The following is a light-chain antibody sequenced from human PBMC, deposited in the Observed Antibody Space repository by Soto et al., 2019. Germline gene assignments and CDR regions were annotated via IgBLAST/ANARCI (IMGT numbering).Light chain of an antibody. Sequence: DIQMTQAPSTLSASVGDRGSITVRASQRINRCLAWYQQKPGKAPTLLIYDASSLQSGVPSRFSGSGSGTEFTLTISSLQPDDFATYYCQQYQIDWTFGQGTKVDI. CDR1: QRINRC. CDR3: QQYQIDWT. V-gene: IGKV1-5*01. J-gene: IGKJ1*01. CDR2: DAS.